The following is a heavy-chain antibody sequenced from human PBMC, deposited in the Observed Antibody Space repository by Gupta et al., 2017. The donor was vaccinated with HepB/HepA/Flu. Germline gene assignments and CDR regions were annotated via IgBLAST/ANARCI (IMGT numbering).Heavy chain of an antibody. J-gene: IGHJ5*02. V-gene: IGHV1-69*04. Sequence: QLAQSGAELRRPGSAVKVSCKASGATFCGDAISWVRQGPGQGLEWMGRIIPSFDVADYTQTFQGRRTISADTSTSTSYMELSSLRPQDTDVYFCAGGNYYDSDGPVSWGQGTLVTVSS. D-gene: IGHD3-22*01. CDR2: IIPSFDVA. CDR3: AGGNYYDSDGPVS. CDR1: GATFCGDA.